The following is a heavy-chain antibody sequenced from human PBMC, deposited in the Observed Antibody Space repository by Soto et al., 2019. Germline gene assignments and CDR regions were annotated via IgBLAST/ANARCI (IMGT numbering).Heavy chain of an antibody. J-gene: IGHJ4*02. V-gene: IGHV1-46*01. CDR1: GYTFTSYY. CDR2: INPSGGST. D-gene: IGHD3-22*01. Sequence: QVQLVQSGAEVKKPGASVKVSCKASGYTFTSYYMHWVRQAPGQGLEWMGIINPSGGSTSYAQKFQGRVTMTRDTSTSKVYMELSSLRSEDMAVYYCARQTMIVAKGGYYFDYWGQGTLVTVSS. CDR3: ARQTMIVAKGGYYFDY.